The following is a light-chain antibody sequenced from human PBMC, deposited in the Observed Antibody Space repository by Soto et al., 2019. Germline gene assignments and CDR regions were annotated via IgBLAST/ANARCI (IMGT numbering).Light chain of an antibody. Sequence: QSVLTQPASVSGSPGQSITISCTGTNSDVGGYDYVSWYQQHPGKAPKLIIYDVNNRPSGISTRFSGSKSGNTASLTISGLQAEDEADYYCSLYTSRTSEVIFGGGTKLTVL. CDR1: NSDVGGYDY. CDR2: DVN. CDR3: SLYTSRTSEVI. V-gene: IGLV2-14*03. J-gene: IGLJ2*01.